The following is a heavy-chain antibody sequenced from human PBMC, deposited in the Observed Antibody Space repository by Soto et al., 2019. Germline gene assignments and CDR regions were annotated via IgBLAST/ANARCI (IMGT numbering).Heavy chain of an antibody. CDR3: ASTYYGSGSHNWFDP. Sequence: QLQLQESGSGLVKPSQTLSLTCAVSGGSISSGGYSWSWIRQPPGKGLEWIGYIYHSGSTYYNPSLTSRVTISVDRSKNQFSLKLSSVTAADTAVYYCASTYYGSGSHNWFDPWGQGTLVTVSS. CDR2: IYHSGST. J-gene: IGHJ5*02. D-gene: IGHD3-10*01. CDR1: GGSISSGGYS. V-gene: IGHV4-30-2*01.